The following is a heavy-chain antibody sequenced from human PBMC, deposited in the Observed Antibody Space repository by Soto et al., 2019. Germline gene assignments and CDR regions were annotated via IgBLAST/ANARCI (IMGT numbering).Heavy chain of an antibody. CDR2: FSDSGGTT. D-gene: IGHD3-16*01. V-gene: IGHV3-23*01. CDR1: GFTFMTKA. J-gene: IGHJ2*01. CDR3: AKDIWGYSFDL. Sequence: PGVSLRLSCAGSGFTFMTKAMTWVRQAPGKGLEWVSGFSDSGGTTFYADSVRGRFTISRDNSSATIYLQMDSLRADDTALYYCAKDIWGYSFDLWGRGTLVTVSS.